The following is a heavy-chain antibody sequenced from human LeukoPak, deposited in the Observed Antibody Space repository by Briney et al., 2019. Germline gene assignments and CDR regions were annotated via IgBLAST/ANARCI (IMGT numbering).Heavy chain of an antibody. Sequence: PGGALRLSCAASGFTFSSYAMSWVRQAPGKGLEWVSAIRDSGSSTHYADSVKGRFTTSRDNSKNTLFLQMNSLRAEDTAIYYCAKNQGDYDSGTYSNWFDPWGQGTLVTVSS. J-gene: IGHJ5*02. CDR1: GFTFSSYA. V-gene: IGHV3-23*01. D-gene: IGHD3-22*01. CDR2: IRDSGSST. CDR3: AKNQGDYDSGTYSNWFDP.